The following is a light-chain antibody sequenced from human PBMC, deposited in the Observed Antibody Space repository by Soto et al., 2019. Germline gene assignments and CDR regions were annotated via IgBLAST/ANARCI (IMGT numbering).Light chain of an antibody. V-gene: IGKV1-5*03. CDR1: QNIDRW. CDR2: GAS. J-gene: IGKJ1*01. CDR3: QQYNSYPWT. Sequence: DIQMTQSPSTLSASVGDRVTITCRASQNIDRWLAWYQQKPGKAPNLLIYGASSLESGVPSRFSGSGSGTEFTLTISSLRPDDFATYYCQQYNSYPWTFGLGTKVEIK.